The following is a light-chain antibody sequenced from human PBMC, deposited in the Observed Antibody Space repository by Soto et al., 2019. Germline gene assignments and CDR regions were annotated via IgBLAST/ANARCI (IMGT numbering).Light chain of an antibody. Sequence: DIVMTQSPDSLAVSLGERATINCKSSQSVLFSSNNKNYLAWYQQKPGQPPKLLIYWASTRESGVPDRFSGSGSGTDFTLTISRLQAEDVAVYHCQQYYATPSPTFGGGTKVEIK. CDR2: WAS. J-gene: IGKJ4*01. CDR1: QSVLFSSNNKNY. CDR3: QQYYATPSPT. V-gene: IGKV4-1*01.